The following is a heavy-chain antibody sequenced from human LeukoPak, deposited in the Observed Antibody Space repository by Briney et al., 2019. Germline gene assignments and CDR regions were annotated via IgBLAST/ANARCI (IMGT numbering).Heavy chain of an antibody. V-gene: IGHV3-43*01. CDR1: GFTFDDYT. Sequence: GGSLRLSCAASGFTFDDYTMHWVRQAPGKGLEWVSLISWDGGSTYYADSVKGRFTISRDNSKNSLYLQMNSLRTEDTALYYCAKDTAAGGGYMDVWGKGTTVTVSS. D-gene: IGHD6-13*01. CDR3: AKDTAAGGGYMDV. CDR2: ISWDGGST. J-gene: IGHJ6*03.